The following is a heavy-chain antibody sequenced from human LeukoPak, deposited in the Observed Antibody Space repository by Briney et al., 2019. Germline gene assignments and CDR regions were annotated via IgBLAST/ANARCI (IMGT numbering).Heavy chain of an antibody. CDR2: INPNSGGT. V-gene: IGHV1-2*04. D-gene: IGHD6-13*01. Sequence: ASVKVSCKASGYTSTGYYMHWVRQAPGQGLEWMGWINPNSGGTNYAQKFQGWVTMTRDTSISTAYMELSRLRSDDTAVYYCARLIGYSSSWYFVDYWGQGTLVTVSS. J-gene: IGHJ4*02. CDR3: ARLIGYSSSWYFVDY. CDR1: GYTSTGYY.